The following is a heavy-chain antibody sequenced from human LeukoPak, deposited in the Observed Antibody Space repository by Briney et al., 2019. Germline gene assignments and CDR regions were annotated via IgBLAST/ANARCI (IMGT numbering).Heavy chain of an antibody. CDR2: IYYSGST. D-gene: IGHD4-23*01. CDR3: ARDLRWEDY. V-gene: IGHV4-59*01. J-gene: IGHJ4*02. Sequence: SETLSLTCTVSGGSISSYYWSWIRQPPGKGLEWIGYIYYSGSTNYNPSLKSRVTISVDSSKNQFSLKVSSVTAADTAVYYCARDLRWEDYWGQGTLVTVSS. CDR1: GGSISSYY.